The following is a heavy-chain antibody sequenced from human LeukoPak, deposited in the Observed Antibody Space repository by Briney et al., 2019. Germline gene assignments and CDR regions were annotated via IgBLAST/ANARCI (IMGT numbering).Heavy chain of an antibody. CDR1: GFTFSSYG. Sequence: GGSLRLSCAASGFTFSSYGMHWVRQAPGKGLEWVAVIWYDGTNKYYADSVKGRFTISRDNSKKTLFLQMNSLRAEDTAVFYCARPRRGDSSGYYYLRPLDYRGQGNPVNVSS. CDR3: ARPRRGDSSGYYYLRPLDY. V-gene: IGHV3-33*01. CDR2: IWYDGTNK. J-gene: IGHJ4*02. D-gene: IGHD3-22*01.